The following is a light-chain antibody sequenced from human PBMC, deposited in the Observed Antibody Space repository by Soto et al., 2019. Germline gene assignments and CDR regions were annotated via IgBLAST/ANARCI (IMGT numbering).Light chain of an antibody. CDR1: SSDVGSYNY. V-gene: IGLV2-11*01. CDR2: DVS. CDR3: CSYAGNYIVV. Sequence: QSALTQPRSVSGSPGQSVTISCTGTSSDVGSYNYVSWYQQHPGKAPKLMIYDVSKRPSGVPDRFSGSKSGNTASLTISGLQAEDEADYYCCSYAGNYIVVFGGGTKLTVL. J-gene: IGLJ2*01.